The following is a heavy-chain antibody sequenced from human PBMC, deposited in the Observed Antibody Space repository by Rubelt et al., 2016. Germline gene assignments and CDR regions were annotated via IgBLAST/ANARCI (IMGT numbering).Heavy chain of an antibody. D-gene: IGHD1-26*01. Sequence: QVQLQESGPGLVKPSETLSLTCTVSGGSISSYYWSWIRQPPGKGLEWIGEINHSGSTNYNPSLKSRVTISVDTSKNQFSLKLSSVTAADTAVYYCASGVGATNDYWGQGTLVTVSS. CDR3: ASGVGATNDY. J-gene: IGHJ4*02. CDR2: INHSGST. V-gene: IGHV4-59*12. CDR1: GGSISSYY.